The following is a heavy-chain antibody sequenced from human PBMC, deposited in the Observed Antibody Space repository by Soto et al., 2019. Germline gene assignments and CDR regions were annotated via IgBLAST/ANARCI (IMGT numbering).Heavy chain of an antibody. J-gene: IGHJ4*02. D-gene: IGHD5-12*01. CDR3: ARQRWLQFLDY. Sequence: SETLSLTCAVYGGSFSGYYWSWIRQPPGKGLEWIGEINHSGSTNYNPSLKSRVTISVDTSKNQFSLKLSSVTAADTAVYYCARQRWLQFLDYWGQGTLVTVYS. V-gene: IGHV4-34*01. CDR2: INHSGST. CDR1: GGSFSGYY.